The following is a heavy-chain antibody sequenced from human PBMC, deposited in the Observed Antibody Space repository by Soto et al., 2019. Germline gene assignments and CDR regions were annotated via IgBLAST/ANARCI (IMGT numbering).Heavy chain of an antibody. CDR2: LIPIFGTA. J-gene: IGHJ6*02. Sequence: ASVKVSCKASGGTFSSYSISWVRQAPGQGLAWLGGLIPIFGTANYAQKFQGRVTISGDKSPSTAYMELSSRSSEDTAGYCCARTRDGMCVWRQGTTVTVSS. V-gene: IGHV1-69*06. CDR1: GGTFSSYS. CDR3: ARTRDGMCV.